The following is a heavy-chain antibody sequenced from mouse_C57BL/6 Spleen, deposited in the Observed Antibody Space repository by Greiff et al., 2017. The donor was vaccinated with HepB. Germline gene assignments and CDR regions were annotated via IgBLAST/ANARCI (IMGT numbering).Heavy chain of an antibody. J-gene: IGHJ2*01. D-gene: IGHD1-1*01. CDR1: GFTFSSYT. V-gene: IGHV5-9*01. Sequence: DVQLVESGGGLVKPGGSLKLSCAASGFTFSSYTMSWVRQTPEKRLEWVATISGGGGNTYYPDSVKGRFTISRDNAKNTLYLQMSSLRSEDTALYYCARQGYGSSLYYFDYWGQGTTLTVSS. CDR3: ARQGYGSSLYYFDY. CDR2: ISGGGGNT.